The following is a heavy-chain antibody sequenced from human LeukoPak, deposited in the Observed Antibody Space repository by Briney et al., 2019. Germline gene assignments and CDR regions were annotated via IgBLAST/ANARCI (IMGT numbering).Heavy chain of an antibody. CDR3: AKDIRYSSSWSFDY. CDR2: ISPSGNTI. J-gene: IGHJ4*02. Sequence: GGSLRLSCAASGFTFSSYEMNWVRQGPGKGLEWVSYISPSGNTIYYADSVKGRFTISRDNSKNSLYLQMNSLRTEDTALYYCAKDIRYSSSWSFDYWGQGTLVTVSS. CDR1: GFTFSSYE. D-gene: IGHD6-13*01. V-gene: IGHV3-48*03.